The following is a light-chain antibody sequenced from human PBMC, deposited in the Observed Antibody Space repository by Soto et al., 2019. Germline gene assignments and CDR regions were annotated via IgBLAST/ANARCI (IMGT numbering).Light chain of an antibody. J-gene: IGKJ4*01. V-gene: IGKV3-20*01. CDR2: GAS. CDR3: QQYGVSPPNT. Sequence: LTQSPGTLSLSPGEIGTLSCRAIQIVSSTCLAWFQQKPGQAPRLLIYGASTRATGIPDRFSGSGSGTDFTLSISGLEPEDFAMYYCQQYGVSPPNTFGGGTKVDI. CDR1: QIVSSTC.